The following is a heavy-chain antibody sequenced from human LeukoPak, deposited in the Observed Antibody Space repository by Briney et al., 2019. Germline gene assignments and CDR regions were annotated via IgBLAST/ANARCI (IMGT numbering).Heavy chain of an antibody. CDR3: ARGGGTLDN. Sequence: SETLSLTCTVSDDSVSSYYWGWIRQPPGKGLEWIGCIYDGGRTTYNASLISRVIISVDTSKNQFSLKLTSVTPADTAVYYCARGGGTLDNWGQGTLVTVSS. CDR1: DDSVSSYY. D-gene: IGHD3-16*01. V-gene: IGHV4-59*02. CDR2: IYDGGRT. J-gene: IGHJ4*02.